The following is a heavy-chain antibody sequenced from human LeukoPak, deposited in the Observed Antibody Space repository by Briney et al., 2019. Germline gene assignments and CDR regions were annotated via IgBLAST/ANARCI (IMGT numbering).Heavy chain of an antibody. CDR2: ISGDGGST. CDR1: GFTFDDYA. CDR3: ATKRGQWLEYYFDY. D-gene: IGHD6-19*01. Sequence: PGGSLRLSCAASGFTFDDYAMHWVRQALGKGLEWVSLISGDGGSTYYADSVKGRFTISRDNSKNSLYLQMNSLRTEDTALYYCATKRGQWLEYYFDYWGQGTLVTVSS. J-gene: IGHJ4*02. V-gene: IGHV3-43*02.